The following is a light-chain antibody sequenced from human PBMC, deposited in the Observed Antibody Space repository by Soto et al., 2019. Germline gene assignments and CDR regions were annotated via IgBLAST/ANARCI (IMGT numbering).Light chain of an antibody. CDR3: QRSYKILT. Sequence: DFQLTQSPASLSASVGDRVTITCRASDNIGSNLNCYQHQTGTAPKLLIYAASSLQGGVPSRLSVSGYGTQFSLTISGLQTEDFATYYCQRSYKILTFGGGTWV. V-gene: IGKV1-39*01. CDR2: AAS. CDR1: DNIGSN. J-gene: IGKJ4*01.